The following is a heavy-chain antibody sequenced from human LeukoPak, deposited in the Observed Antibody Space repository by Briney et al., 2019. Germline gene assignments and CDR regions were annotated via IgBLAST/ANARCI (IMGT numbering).Heavy chain of an antibody. CDR2: INTDGSST. Sequence: GGSLRLSCAASGFTFSSYRMHWVRQAPGKGLVWVSRINTDGSSTSYADSVRGRFTISRDNAKNTLYLQMNTLRVEDTAVYYCTRDLMDYDVSTGLHHYYMDVWGQGTTVTVSS. J-gene: IGHJ6*02. V-gene: IGHV3-74*01. CDR1: GFTFSSYR. CDR3: TRDLMDYDVSTGLHHYYMDV. D-gene: IGHD3-9*01.